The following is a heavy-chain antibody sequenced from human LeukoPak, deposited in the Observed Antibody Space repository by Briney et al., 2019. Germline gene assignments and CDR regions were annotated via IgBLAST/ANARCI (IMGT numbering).Heavy chain of an antibody. CDR1: GYTFTSYG. J-gene: IGHJ4*02. D-gene: IGHD5-24*01. CDR3: ARGPEDGYNFDY. Sequence: ASVKVSCKASGYTFTSYGISWVRQAPGQGLEWMGIINPSGGSTSHAQKFQGRVTMTRDTSTSTVYMELSSLRSEDTAVYFCARGPEDGYNFDYWGQGTLVTVSS. V-gene: IGHV1-46*01. CDR2: INPSGGST.